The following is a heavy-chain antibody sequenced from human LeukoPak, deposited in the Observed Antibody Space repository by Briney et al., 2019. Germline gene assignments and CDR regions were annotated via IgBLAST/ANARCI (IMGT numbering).Heavy chain of an antibody. D-gene: IGHD3-10*02. Sequence: GGSLRLSCAASGFTLSSYWMHWVRQAPGKGLVWVSRIKSDGSTTNYADSVKGRFTISRDNAKNTLYLQMNSLRAEDTAVYYCAELGITMIGGVWGKGTTVTISS. V-gene: IGHV3-74*01. J-gene: IGHJ6*04. CDR2: IKSDGSTT. CDR1: GFTLSSYW. CDR3: AELGITMIGGV.